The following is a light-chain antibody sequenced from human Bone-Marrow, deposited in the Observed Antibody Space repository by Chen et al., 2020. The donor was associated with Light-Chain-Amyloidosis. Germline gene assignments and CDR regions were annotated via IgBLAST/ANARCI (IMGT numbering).Light chain of an antibody. J-gene: IGLJ3*02. CDR2: EDD. Sequence: NFMLTQPHSVSESPGKTVIISCTRSSGSIATNYVQWYQQRPASFPTTVIYEDDQRPSGVPDRFSGSIDRSSNSSTLTSSGLKAEDESDYYCQSYKGRSQGVFGGGTKLTVL. CDR1: SGSIATNY. V-gene: IGLV6-57*01. CDR3: QSYKGRSQGV.